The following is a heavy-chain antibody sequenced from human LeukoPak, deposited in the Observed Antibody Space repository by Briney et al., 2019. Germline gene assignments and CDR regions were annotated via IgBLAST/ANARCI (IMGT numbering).Heavy chain of an antibody. V-gene: IGHV3-48*02. J-gene: IGHJ4*02. Sequence: GGSLRLSCAASGFTFSSYSINWVRQAPGKGLEWVSYISSSSSTMYYAESVRGRFTISRDNAKTSLYLQMNSLRDEDTAVYYCARDRGPYGPGTYGIEGFDYWGQGTLVTVSS. CDR1: GFTFSSYS. D-gene: IGHD3-10*01. CDR3: ARDRGPYGPGTYGIEGFDY. CDR2: ISSSSSTM.